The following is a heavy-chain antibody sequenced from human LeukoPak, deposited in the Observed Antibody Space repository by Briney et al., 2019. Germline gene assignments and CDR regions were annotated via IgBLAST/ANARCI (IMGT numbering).Heavy chain of an antibody. Sequence: PSETLSLTCTVSGGSISSYYWSWIRQPAGKGLEWIGRIYTSGSTNYNPSLKSRVTMSVDTSKNQFSLKLRSVTAADTAVYYCARGVVATTYYYYYYMDVWGKGTTVTVSS. D-gene: IGHD5-12*01. V-gene: IGHV4-4*07. CDR3: ARGVVATTYYYYYYMDV. J-gene: IGHJ6*03. CDR2: IYTSGST. CDR1: GGSISSYY.